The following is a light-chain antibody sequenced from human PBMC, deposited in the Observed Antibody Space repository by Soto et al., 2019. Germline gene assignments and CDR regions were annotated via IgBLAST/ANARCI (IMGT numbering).Light chain of an antibody. Sequence: AIQLTQSPSSLPASVGDRVTITCRASQDIRNDLGWYQQKPGKAPNLLIYAASTLQSGVPSRFSSSGSGTDFTLTISSLQPEDFATYYCLQDYNYPFTFGPGTKVDFK. CDR1: QDIRND. J-gene: IGKJ3*01. V-gene: IGKV1-6*01. CDR3: LQDYNYPFT. CDR2: AAS.